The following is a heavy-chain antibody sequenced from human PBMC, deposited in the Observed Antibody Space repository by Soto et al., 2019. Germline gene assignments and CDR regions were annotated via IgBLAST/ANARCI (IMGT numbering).Heavy chain of an antibody. J-gene: IGHJ6*02. D-gene: IGHD4-4*01. CDR1: GGSISSGGYY. V-gene: IGHV4-31*03. CDR2: IYYSGST. Sequence: SETLSLTCTVPGGSISSGGYYWSWIRQHPGKGLEWIGYIYYSGSTYYNPSLKSRVTISVDTSKNQFSLKLSSVTAADTAVYYCARDSDYSNRYYGMDVWGQGTTVTVSS. CDR3: ARDSDYSNRYYGMDV.